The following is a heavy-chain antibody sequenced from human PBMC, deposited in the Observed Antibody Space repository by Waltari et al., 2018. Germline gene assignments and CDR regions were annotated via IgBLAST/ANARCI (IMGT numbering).Heavy chain of an antibody. CDR2: IYYSGST. CDR3: ARVGITMVRGVWVDYYYYMDV. Sequence: QLQLQESGPGLVKPSETLSLTCTVSGGSISSSSYYWGWIRQPPGKGLEWIGSIYYSGSTYSNPSLKSRCTISVDTSKKQFSLKLSSVTAADTAVYDCARVGITMVRGVWVDYYYYMDVWGKGTTVTVSS. D-gene: IGHD3-10*01. V-gene: IGHV4-39*01. CDR1: GGSISSSSYY. J-gene: IGHJ6*03.